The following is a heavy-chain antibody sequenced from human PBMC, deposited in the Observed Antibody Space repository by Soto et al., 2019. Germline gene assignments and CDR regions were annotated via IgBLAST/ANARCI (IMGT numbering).Heavy chain of an antibody. CDR1: GGSISSGGYY. D-gene: IGHD3-10*01. V-gene: IGHV4-31*03. J-gene: IGHJ4*02. Sequence: QVQLQESGPGLVKPSQTLSLTCTVSGGSISSGGYYWSWIRQHPGKGLEWIGYIYYSGSTYYNPSLKSRGTISVYTSKHQFSLKLSPVTAADTAVYYCARGVTMVRGVIHTPYCDYWGQGTLVTVSS. CDR2: IYYSGST. CDR3: ARGVTMVRGVIHTPYCDY.